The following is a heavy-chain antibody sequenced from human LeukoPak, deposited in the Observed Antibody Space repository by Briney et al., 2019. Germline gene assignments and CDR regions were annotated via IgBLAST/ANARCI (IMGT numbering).Heavy chain of an antibody. CDR3: ATYSSLNRREFQY. J-gene: IGHJ1*01. CDR2: IKQDGSEK. CDR1: GFTFSNCW. D-gene: IGHD3-22*01. V-gene: IGHV3-7*01. Sequence: TGGSLRLSCAASGFTFSNCWMTWVRQAPGKGLEWVANIKQDGSEKYYVDSVKGRFTISRDNAKNSLYLQMNSLRAEDTAVYYCATYSSLNRREFQYWGQGTLLTVSS.